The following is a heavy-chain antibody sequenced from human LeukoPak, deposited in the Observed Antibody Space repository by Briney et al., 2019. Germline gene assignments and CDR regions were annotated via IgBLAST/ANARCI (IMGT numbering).Heavy chain of an antibody. V-gene: IGHV1-2*02. D-gene: IGHD2-15*01. Sequence: ASVKVSCKASGYTFTGYYMHWVRQAPGQGVEWMGWINPNSGGTNYAQKFQGRVTMTRDTSISTAYMELSRLRSDDTAVYYCARTATVVVVAGDFDYWGQGTLVTVSS. CDR1: GYTFTGYY. J-gene: IGHJ4*02. CDR3: ARTATVVVVAGDFDY. CDR2: INPNSGGT.